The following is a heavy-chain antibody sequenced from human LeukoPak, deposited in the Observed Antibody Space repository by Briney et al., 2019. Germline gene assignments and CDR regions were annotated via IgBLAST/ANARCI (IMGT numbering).Heavy chain of an antibody. CDR2: INSDGSST. J-gene: IGHJ4*02. CDR1: GFTFSSYW. D-gene: IGHD3-22*01. CDR3: ARAGYYDSSLRAAGRDYYFDY. V-gene: IGHV3-74*01. Sequence: PGGSLRLSCEVSGFTFSSYWMHWVRQAPGKGLVWVSRINSDGSSTSYADSVKGRFTISRDNAKNTLYLQMNNLRAEDTAVYYCARAGYYDSSLRAAGRDYYFDYWGQGTLVTVPS.